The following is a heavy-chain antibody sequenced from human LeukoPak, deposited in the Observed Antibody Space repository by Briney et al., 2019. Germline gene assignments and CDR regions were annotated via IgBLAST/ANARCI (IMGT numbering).Heavy chain of an antibody. V-gene: IGHV4-34*01. Sequence: SETLSLTCAVYGGSFSGYYWSWIRQPPGKGLEWIGEINHSGSTNYNPSLKSRVTISVDTSKNQFSLKLSSVTAADTAVYYCARGRKGGNYYDSSGYYSYWGQGTLVTVSS. J-gene: IGHJ4*02. CDR3: ARGRKGGNYYDSSGYYSY. CDR2: INHSGST. CDR1: GGSFSGYY. D-gene: IGHD3-22*01.